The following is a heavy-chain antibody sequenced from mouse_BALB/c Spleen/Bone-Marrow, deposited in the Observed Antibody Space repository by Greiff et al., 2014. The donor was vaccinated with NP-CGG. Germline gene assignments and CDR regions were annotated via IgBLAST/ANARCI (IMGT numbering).Heavy chain of an antibody. Sequence: QVQLQQSGPGLVAPSQSLSITCTVSGFSLTGFGINWIRQPPGKGLEWLGMIWGDGTTDYNSALKSRLSINKDNSKSQVSLKMNSLQAGEPARYYCAREKYGNYYAKDYWGQRTSVTVSS. J-gene: IGHJ4*01. V-gene: IGHV2-6-7*01. CDR1: GFSLTGFG. D-gene: IGHD2-10*02. CDR3: AREKYGNYYAKDY. CDR2: IWGDGTT.